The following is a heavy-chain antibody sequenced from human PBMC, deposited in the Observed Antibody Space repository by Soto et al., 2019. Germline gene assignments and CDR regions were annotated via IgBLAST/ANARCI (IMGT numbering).Heavy chain of an antibody. V-gene: IGHV3-30-3*01. CDR3: ARVPTGSVVAAPSPFDF. Sequence: QVQLVESGGGVVQPGRSLRLSCAASGFTFSSYAMHWVRQAPGKGLEWVAVISYDGGSKYYTDSVKGRFSISRDNSKNTLYLQMNSLRGEDTAVYYCARVPTGSVVAAPSPFDFWGQGTLVTVSS. CDR2: ISYDGGSK. CDR1: GFTFSSYA. D-gene: IGHD2-15*01. J-gene: IGHJ4*02.